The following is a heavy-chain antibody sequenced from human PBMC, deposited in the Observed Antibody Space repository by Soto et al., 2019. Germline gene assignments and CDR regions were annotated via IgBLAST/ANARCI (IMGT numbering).Heavy chain of an antibody. V-gene: IGHV4-39*01. CDR2: IYYSGST. CDR3: AGTKTISMGVYYFAY. CDR1: GGSISSSSYY. Sequence: QLQLQESGPVLVKPSETRSLHCTVSGGSISSSSYYWGWIRQPPGKGLEWIGSIYYSGSTYSNPSLKSSVTISLDTSKNQFSLKLSSVTAADTAVYYCAGTKTISMGVYYFAYWGQGTLVTVSS. J-gene: IGHJ4*02. D-gene: IGHD3-9*01.